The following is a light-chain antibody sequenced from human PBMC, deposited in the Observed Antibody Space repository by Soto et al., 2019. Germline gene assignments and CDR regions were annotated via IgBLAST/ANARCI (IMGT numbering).Light chain of an antibody. CDR3: SSYTSSSTPLV. J-gene: IGLJ1*01. CDR1: SSDFGGYNY. V-gene: IGLV2-14*01. CDR2: DVS. Sequence: QSALTQPASVSGSPGQSITISCTGTSSDFGGYNYVSWHQQHPGKAPKLMIYDVSNRPSGVSNRFSGSKSGNTASLTISGLQAEDEADYYCSSYTSSSTPLVFGTGTKVTVL.